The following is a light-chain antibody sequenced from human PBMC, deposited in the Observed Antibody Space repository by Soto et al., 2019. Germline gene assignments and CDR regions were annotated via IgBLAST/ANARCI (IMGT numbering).Light chain of an antibody. Sequence: DFLMTHAPLSSPVTLVHPSAMSWVSSQSLLHSAGDTFLFWYLQKPGQSPQLLIYEVSNRFSGVPDRFSGSGSGTDFTLDISRVEAEDVGIYYCMQSTHLPPTFGQGTRLEIK. J-gene: IGKJ5*01. V-gene: IGKV2D-29*02. CDR2: EVS. CDR3: MQSTHLPPT. CDR1: QSLLHSAGDTF.